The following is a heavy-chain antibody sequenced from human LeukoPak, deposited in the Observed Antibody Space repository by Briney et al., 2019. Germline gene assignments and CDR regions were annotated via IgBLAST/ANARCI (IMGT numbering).Heavy chain of an antibody. V-gene: IGHV4-4*07. CDR1: RGSVSSYP. CDR3: AREAGWNFNAFDI. Sequence: PSETLSVTCTVSRGSVSSYPWNWIRQPAGKGLEYIGRIHGSGSTNYNPSLMGRVTMSVDSSKNQISLRLTSVTAADKAVYFCAREAGWNFNAFDIWGQGTMVTV. J-gene: IGHJ3*02. CDR2: IHGSGST. D-gene: IGHD6-19*01.